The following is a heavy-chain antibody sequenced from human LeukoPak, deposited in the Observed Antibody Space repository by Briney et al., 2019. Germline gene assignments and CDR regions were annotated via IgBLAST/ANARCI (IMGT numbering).Heavy chain of an antibody. J-gene: IGHJ4*02. CDR3: ARDQYDTWSRRGNFNS. V-gene: IGHV3-7*03. D-gene: IGHD3-3*01. Sequence: GGSLRLSCVASGFTFGKYWMSWVRQAPGKGLEWVANIKLDGSEKNYVDSVKGRFTISRDNTKNSLYLQMNSLRVEDTAVFYCARDQYDTWSRRGNFNSWGQGTLVIVSS. CDR1: GFTFGKYW. CDR2: IKLDGSEK.